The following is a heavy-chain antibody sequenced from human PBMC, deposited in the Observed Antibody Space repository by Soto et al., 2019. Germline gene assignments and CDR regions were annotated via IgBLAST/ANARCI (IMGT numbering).Heavy chain of an antibody. V-gene: IGHV1-18*01. J-gene: IGHJ4*02. Sequence: ASVKVSCKASGYTFTSYSISWGRQAPGQGLEWMGWISAYNGNTNYAQKLQGRVTMTTDTSTSTAYMELRSLRSDDTAVYYCARIGYYYDSSGPGDYWGQGTLFTVSS. CDR2: ISAYNGNT. CDR3: ARIGYYYDSSGPGDY. D-gene: IGHD3-22*01. CDR1: GYTFTSYS.